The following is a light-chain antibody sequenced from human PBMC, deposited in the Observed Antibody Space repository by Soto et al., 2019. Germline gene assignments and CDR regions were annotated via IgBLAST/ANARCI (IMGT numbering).Light chain of an antibody. CDR1: SSDVGSYNL. V-gene: IGLV2-23*02. CDR2: EVT. CDR3: CSYAGTSTFVV. J-gene: IGLJ2*01. Sequence: QSALTQPASVSGSPGQSITISCTGTSSDVGSYNLVSWYQHHPGKAPKLIIYEVTKRPSGVSYRFSGSKSGNKASLTISGLQAEDEVVYHCCSYAGTSTFVVFGGGTKVTVL.